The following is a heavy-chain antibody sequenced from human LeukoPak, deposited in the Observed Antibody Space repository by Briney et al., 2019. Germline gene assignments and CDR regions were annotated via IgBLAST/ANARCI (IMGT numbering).Heavy chain of an antibody. J-gene: IGHJ5*02. CDR3: ARAHSSSWYWNWFDP. Sequence: PSETLSLTCTVSGGSISSGNYCRSWIRQPAGKGLEWIGRMYTSGSTNYNPSLKSRVTISVDTSKNQFSLKMSSVTAADTAVYYCARAHSSSWYWNWFDPWGQGTLLTVSS. V-gene: IGHV4-61*02. CDR2: MYTSGST. D-gene: IGHD6-13*01. CDR1: GGSISSGNYC.